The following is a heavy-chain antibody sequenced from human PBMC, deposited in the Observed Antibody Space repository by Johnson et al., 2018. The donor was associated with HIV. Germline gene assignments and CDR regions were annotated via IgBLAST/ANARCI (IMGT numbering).Heavy chain of an antibody. J-gene: IGHJ3*02. D-gene: IGHD2-2*01. V-gene: IGHV3-9*01. CDR3: AREGPAAYIWAFDI. CDR1: GFTFDDYA. CDR2: ISWNSGSI. Sequence: VQLVESGGGLVQPGRSLRLSCAASGFTFDDYAMHWVRQAPGKGLEWVSGISWNSGSIGYADSVKGRVTISRDNARNSLYLQMNSLRAEDTAVYYCAREGPAAYIWAFDIWGQGTMVTVSS.